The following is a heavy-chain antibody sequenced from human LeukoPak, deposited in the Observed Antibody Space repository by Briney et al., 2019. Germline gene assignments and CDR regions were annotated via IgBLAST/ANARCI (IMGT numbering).Heavy chain of an antibody. Sequence: SETLSLTCAVSGGSISSYYWSWIRQPPGKGLEWIGYIYYSVSTNYNPSLKSRVTISVDTSKNQFSLKLSSVTAADTAVYYCARGWGYFDYWGQGALVIVSS. CDR2: IYYSVST. V-gene: IGHV4-59*08. J-gene: IGHJ4*02. D-gene: IGHD3-16*01. CDR3: ARGWGYFDY. CDR1: GGSISSYY.